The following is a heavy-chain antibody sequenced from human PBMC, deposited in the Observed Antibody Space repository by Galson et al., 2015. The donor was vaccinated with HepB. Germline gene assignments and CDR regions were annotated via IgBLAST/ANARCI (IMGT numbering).Heavy chain of an antibody. V-gene: IGHV1-69*13. CDR3: ARGAPGTGAFDI. D-gene: IGHD1-7*01. CDR2: IIPIFGTA. CDR1: GGTFSSYA. J-gene: IGHJ3*02. Sequence: SVKVSCKASGGTFSSYAISWVRQAPGQGLEWMGGIIPIFGTANYAQKFQGRVTITADESTSTAYMELSSLRSEDTAVYYCARGAPGTGAFDIWGQGTMVTVSS.